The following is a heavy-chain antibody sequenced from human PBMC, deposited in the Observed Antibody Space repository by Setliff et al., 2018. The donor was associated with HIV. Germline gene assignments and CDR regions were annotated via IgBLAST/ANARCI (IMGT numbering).Heavy chain of an antibody. CDR1: GGSISSYY. J-gene: IGHJ3*02. CDR3: ARGPSITMTNDAFDI. Sequence: PSETLSLTCTVSGGSISSYYWSWIRQPPGKGLEWIGYIYYSGSTNYNPSLKGRVTISVDTSKNQFSLKLSSVTAADTAVYYCARGPSITMTNDAFDIWGQGTMVTVSS. V-gene: IGHV4-59*01. D-gene: IGHD3-22*01. CDR2: IYYSGST.